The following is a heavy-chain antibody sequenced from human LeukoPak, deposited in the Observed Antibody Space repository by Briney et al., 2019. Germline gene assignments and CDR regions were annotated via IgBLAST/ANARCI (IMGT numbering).Heavy chain of an antibody. V-gene: IGHV1-46*01. CDR2: INPSSGST. CDR1: GYTFTSYY. CDR3: ARGESSNWYATDY. J-gene: IGHJ4*02. D-gene: IGHD6-13*01. Sequence: ASVKVSCKASGYTFTSYYMHWVRQAPGQGLERMGIINPSSGSTSYAQKFQGRVTMTRDMSTSTVYMELSSLRSEDTAVYYCARGESSNWYATDYWGQGTLVTVSS.